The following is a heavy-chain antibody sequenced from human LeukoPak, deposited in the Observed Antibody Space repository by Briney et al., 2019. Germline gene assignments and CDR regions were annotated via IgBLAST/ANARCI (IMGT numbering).Heavy chain of an antibody. Sequence: SETLSLTCTVSGGSISSSSYYWGWIRQPPGKGLGWIGSIYYSGSTYYNPSLKSRVTISVDTSKNQFSLKLSSVTAADTAVYYCARGRYYDSSGPWFDPWGQGTLVTASS. J-gene: IGHJ5*02. V-gene: IGHV4-39*01. CDR3: ARGRYYDSSGPWFDP. CDR1: GGSISSSSYY. D-gene: IGHD3-22*01. CDR2: IYYSGST.